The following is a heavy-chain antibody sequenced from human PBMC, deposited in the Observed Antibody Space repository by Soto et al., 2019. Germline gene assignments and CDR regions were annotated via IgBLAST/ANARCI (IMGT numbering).Heavy chain of an antibody. CDR3: ARAVATIVAYWFDP. CDR2: IYYSGST. Sequence: ASETLSLTCTVSGGSISSYYWSWIRQPPGKGLEWIGYIYYSGSTNYNPSLKSRVTISVDTSKNQFSLKLSSVTAADTAVYYCARAVATIVAYWFDPWGQGTLVTVSS. D-gene: IGHD5-12*01. CDR1: GGSISSYY. V-gene: IGHV4-59*01. J-gene: IGHJ5*02.